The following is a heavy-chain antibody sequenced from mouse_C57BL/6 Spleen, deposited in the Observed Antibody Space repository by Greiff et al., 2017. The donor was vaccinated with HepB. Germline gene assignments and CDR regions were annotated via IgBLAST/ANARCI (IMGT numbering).Heavy chain of an antibody. Sequence: VQLVESGAELVKPGASVKLSCKASGYTFTAYTIHWVKQRSGQGLEWIGWFYPGSGSIKYNEKFKDKATLTADKSSSTAYMELSRLTSEDSAVYFCARHEDCYYGYFAMDYWGQGTSVTVSS. CDR3: ARHEDCYYGYFAMDY. CDR1: GYTFTAYT. D-gene: IGHD1-1*01. CDR2: FYPGSGSI. V-gene: IGHV1-62-2*01. J-gene: IGHJ4*01.